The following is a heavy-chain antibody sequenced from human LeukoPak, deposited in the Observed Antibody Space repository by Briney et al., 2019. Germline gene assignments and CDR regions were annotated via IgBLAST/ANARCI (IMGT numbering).Heavy chain of an antibody. V-gene: IGHV3-23*01. CDR1: GFTFNDYA. Sequence: SGGSLRLSCAASGFTFNDYAMTWVRQAPGKGLEWVSTVSGSGDTTYNADSVRGRFTSSRDNSKNRLHLQMNSLRAEDTAVYYCAKEYRLGSRDWGQGTLVTVSS. J-gene: IGHJ4*02. CDR2: VSGSGDTT. D-gene: IGHD2-2*01. CDR3: AKEYRLGSRD.